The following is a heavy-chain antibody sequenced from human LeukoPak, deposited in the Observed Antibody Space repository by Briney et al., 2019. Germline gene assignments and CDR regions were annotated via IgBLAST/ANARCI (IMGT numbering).Heavy chain of an antibody. J-gene: IGHJ4*02. CDR2: INPNSGGT. D-gene: IGHD3-10*01. CDR1: GYTFTGYY. CDR3: ARDRDYYGSGSYYNVVDY. Sequence: ASVKVSCKASGYTFTGYYLHWVRQAPGKGLEWMGRINPNSGGTNYAQKFQRRVTMTRDTSISTAYMELSRLRADDTAVYYCARDRDYYGSGSYYNVVDYWGQGTLVTVSS. V-gene: IGHV1-2*06.